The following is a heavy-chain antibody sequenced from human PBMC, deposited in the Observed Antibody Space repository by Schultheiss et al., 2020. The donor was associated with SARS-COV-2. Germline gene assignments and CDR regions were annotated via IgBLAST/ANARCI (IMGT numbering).Heavy chain of an antibody. CDR1: GFTVSSNY. Sequence: GESLKISCAASGFTVSSNYMSWVRQAPGKGLEWVSVIYSGGSTYYADSVKGRFTISRDNSKNTLYLQMNSLRAEDTAVYYCARALDYWGQGTLVTVSS. CDR3: ARALDY. J-gene: IGHJ4*02. CDR2: IYSGGST. V-gene: IGHV3-53*01.